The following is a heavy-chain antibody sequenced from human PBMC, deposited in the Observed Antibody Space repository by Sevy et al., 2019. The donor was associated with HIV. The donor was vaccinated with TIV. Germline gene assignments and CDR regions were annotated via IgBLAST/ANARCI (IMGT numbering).Heavy chain of an antibody. CDR2: INEYGSRV. J-gene: IGHJ4*02. D-gene: IGHD5-18*01. CDR1: GFTFSDSW. V-gene: IGHV3-7*01. Sequence: GGSLRLSCVASGFTFSDSWMTWVRQAPGKGLERRAFINEYGSRVGYVDSVRGRFTISRENTKNSLYLQMNSLRAEDTAVHFCARDRAYSALDYWGQGTLVTVSS. CDR3: ARDRAYSALDY.